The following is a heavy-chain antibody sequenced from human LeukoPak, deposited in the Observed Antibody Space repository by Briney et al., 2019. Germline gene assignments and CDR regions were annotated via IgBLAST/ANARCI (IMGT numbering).Heavy chain of an antibody. Sequence: ASVKVSCKASGYTSTSYAMNWVRQAPGQGLEWMGWINTNTGNPTYAQGFTGRFVFSLDTSVSTAYLQISSLKAEDTAVYYCARLLRSSGWYYFDYWGQGTLVTVSS. CDR2: INTNTGNP. D-gene: IGHD6-19*01. CDR1: GYTSTSYA. J-gene: IGHJ4*02. CDR3: ARLLRSSGWYYFDY. V-gene: IGHV7-4-1*02.